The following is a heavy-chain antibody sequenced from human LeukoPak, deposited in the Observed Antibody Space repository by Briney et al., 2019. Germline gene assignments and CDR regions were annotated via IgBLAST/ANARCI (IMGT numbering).Heavy chain of an antibody. J-gene: IGHJ4*02. CDR1: GVSIRSSYYY. V-gene: IGHV4-39*01. D-gene: IGHD6-19*01. CDR2: IYDSGST. CDR3: ARRAVAGTSFEDY. Sequence: SETLSLTCTVSGVSIRSSYYYWGWIRQPPGKGLEWIGSIYDSGSTYYNPSLKSRVTISVDTSKNQFSLKLNSVTAADTAVYYCARRAVAGTSFEDYWGQGTLVTVSS.